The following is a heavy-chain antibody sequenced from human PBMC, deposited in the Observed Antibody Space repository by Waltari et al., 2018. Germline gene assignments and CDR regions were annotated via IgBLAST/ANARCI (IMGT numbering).Heavy chain of an antibody. Sequence: QVQLQESGPGLIKPSETLSLTCTFLGDSMSDYYWSWIRVAPGKGLEWIGYSGKKYNPSLKGRVTISLDTSKNQFSLTMTSVTAADTAMYYCVRSYTVTTSPIAGYWGRGALVTVSS. CDR1: GDSMSDYY. J-gene: IGHJ4*02. CDR2: SGK. CDR3: VRSYTVTTSPIAGY. V-gene: IGHV4-59*01. D-gene: IGHD4-17*01.